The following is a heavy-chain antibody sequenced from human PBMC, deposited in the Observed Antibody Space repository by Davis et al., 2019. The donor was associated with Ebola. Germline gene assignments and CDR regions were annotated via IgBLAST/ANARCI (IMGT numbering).Heavy chain of an antibody. CDR3: AKDPYRQYYDFWSGYYKHYYYGMDV. CDR2: ISGSGGST. Sequence: GESLKISCAASGFTFSSYAMSWVRQAPGKGLEWVSAISGSGGSTYYADSVKGRFTISRDNSKNTLYLQMNSLRAEDTAVYYCAKDPYRQYYDFWSGYYKHYYYGMDVWGQGTTVTVSS. D-gene: IGHD3-3*01. CDR1: GFTFSSYA. V-gene: IGHV3-23*01. J-gene: IGHJ6*02.